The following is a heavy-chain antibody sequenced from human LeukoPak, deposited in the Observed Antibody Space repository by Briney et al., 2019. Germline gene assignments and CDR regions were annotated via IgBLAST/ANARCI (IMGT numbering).Heavy chain of an antibody. CDR1: GYSFSSYG. CDR3: ARDRGSSWGRWFDP. J-gene: IGHJ5*02. D-gene: IGHD6-13*01. Sequence: ASVKVSCKASGYSFSSYGITWVRQAPGQGLEWMGWISVYNGNTNYAQNLQGRVTMTTDTSTSTAYMEVRSLRSDDTAVYYCARDRGSSWGRWFDPWGQGTLVTVSS. CDR2: ISVYNGNT. V-gene: IGHV1-18*01.